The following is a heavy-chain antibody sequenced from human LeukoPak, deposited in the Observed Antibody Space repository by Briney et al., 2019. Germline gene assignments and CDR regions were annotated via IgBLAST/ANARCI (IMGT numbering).Heavy chain of an antibody. D-gene: IGHD3-10*01. CDR3: AKATSGSGSPHPLDY. CDR2: ISGSGGST. V-gene: IGHV3-23*01. J-gene: IGHJ4*02. CDR1: GFTFSSYA. Sequence: PGGSLRLSCAASGFTFSSYAMSWVRQAPGKGLEWVSAISGSGGSTYYADSVKGRFTISRDNSKNTLYLQMNSLRAEDTSIFYCAKATSGSGSPHPLDYWGQGTLVTVSS.